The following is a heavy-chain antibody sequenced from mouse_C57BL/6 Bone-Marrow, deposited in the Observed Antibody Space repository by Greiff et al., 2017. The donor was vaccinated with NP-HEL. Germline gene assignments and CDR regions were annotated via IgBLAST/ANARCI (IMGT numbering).Heavy chain of an antibody. CDR2: IHPSDSDT. Sequence: QVHVKQPGAELVKPGASVKVSCKASGYTFTSYWMHWVKQRPGQGLEWIGRIHPSDSDTNYNQKFKGKATLTVDKSSSTAYMQLSSLTSEDSAVYYCAHSNYPYYAMDYWGQGTSVTVSS. D-gene: IGHD2-5*01. CDR3: AHSNYPYYAMDY. CDR1: GYTFTSYW. V-gene: IGHV1-74*01. J-gene: IGHJ4*01.